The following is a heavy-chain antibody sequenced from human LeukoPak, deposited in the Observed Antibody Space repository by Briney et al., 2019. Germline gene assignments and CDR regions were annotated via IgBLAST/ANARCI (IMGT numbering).Heavy chain of an antibody. V-gene: IGHV4-39*07. CDR2: IYYSGST. CDR3: ARVLTGYSSGWYGMRQETGRFDY. CDR1: GGSISSSGYY. J-gene: IGHJ4*02. Sequence: PSETLSLTCTVSGGSISSSGYYWGWIRQPPGKGLEWIGSIYYSGSTYYNPSLKSRVTISVDSSKNQFSLKLSSVTAADTAVYYCARVLTGYSSGWYGMRQETGRFDYWGQGTLVTVSS. D-gene: IGHD6-19*01.